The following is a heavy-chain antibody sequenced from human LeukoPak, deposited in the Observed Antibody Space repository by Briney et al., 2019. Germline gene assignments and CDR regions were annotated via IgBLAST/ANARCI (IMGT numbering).Heavy chain of an antibody. D-gene: IGHD3-22*01. Sequence: GGSLRLSCAASGFIFEDYTMHWVRQVPGKTLEWVPLVNWHGTTYYADSLKGRFTISRDNSKNSPYLQMDSLRTEDTAFYYCAKDLTYESSGSVIDTWGLGTLVTVSS. CDR2: VNWHGTT. CDR3: AKDLTYESSGSVIDT. CDR1: GFIFEDYT. V-gene: IGHV3-43*01. J-gene: IGHJ5*02.